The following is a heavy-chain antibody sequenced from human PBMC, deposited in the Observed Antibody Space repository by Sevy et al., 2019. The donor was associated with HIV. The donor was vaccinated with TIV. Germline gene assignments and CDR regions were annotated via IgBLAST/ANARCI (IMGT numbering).Heavy chain of an antibody. CDR3: ARVGGLVDYGMDV. CDR2: LYDTGST. CDR1: GGSMGSYY. Sequence: SETLSLTCTVSGGSMGSYYWTWIRQPPGKGLEWIGYLYDTGSTNYNPSLESRVTISIDTSKNQFSLNLSYVTAADTAVYYCARVGGLVDYGMDVWGQGITVTVSS. J-gene: IGHJ6*02. V-gene: IGHV4-59*01. D-gene: IGHD3-9*01.